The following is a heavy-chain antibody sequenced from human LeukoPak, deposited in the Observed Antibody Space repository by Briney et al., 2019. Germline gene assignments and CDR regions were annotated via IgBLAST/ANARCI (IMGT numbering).Heavy chain of an antibody. CDR1: GYTFTGYY. CDR2: VNPNTGGT. Sequence: ASVKVSCKASGYTFTGYYMHWVRQAPGQGLDWMGRVNPNTGGTNYAQKFQGRVTMNRDTSISTAYMELSRLRSDDTAVYYCARVGYSYGYVMNFDYWGQGTLVTVSS. CDR3: ARVGYSYGYVMNFDY. D-gene: IGHD5-18*01. V-gene: IGHV1-2*06. J-gene: IGHJ4*02.